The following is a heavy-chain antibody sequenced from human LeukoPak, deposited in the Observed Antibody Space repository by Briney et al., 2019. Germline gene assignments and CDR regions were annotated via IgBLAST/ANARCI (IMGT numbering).Heavy chain of an antibody. CDR1: GFTFSNFT. Sequence: GGSLRLSCLASGFTFSNFTMNWVRQAPGKGLEWVSSISSSSSYIYYADSVKGRFTISRDNAKNSLYLQMNSLRAEDTAVYYCASRLGRDYWGQGTLVTVSS. V-gene: IGHV3-21*01. CDR2: ISSSSSYI. J-gene: IGHJ4*02. D-gene: IGHD3-9*01. CDR3: ASRLGRDY.